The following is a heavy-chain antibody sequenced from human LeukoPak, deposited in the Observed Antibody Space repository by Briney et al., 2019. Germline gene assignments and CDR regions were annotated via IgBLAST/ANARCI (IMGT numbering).Heavy chain of an antibody. CDR1: GFTFSSYA. D-gene: IGHD3-3*01. Sequence: GGSLRLSCAASGFTFSSYAIQWVRQAPGKGLEWVSSISSSGSYIYYADSVKGRFTISRDNAKNSLYLQMNSLRAEDTAVYYCARASGFYDFWSGYYLDYWGQGTLVTVSS. V-gene: IGHV3-21*04. J-gene: IGHJ4*02. CDR2: ISSSGSYI. CDR3: ARASGFYDFWSGYYLDY.